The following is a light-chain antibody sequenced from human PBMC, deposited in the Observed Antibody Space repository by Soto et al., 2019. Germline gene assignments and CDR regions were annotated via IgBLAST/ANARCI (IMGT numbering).Light chain of an antibody. J-gene: IGLJ1*01. CDR2: EVT. V-gene: IGLV2-8*01. CDR1: SSDVGGYNY. CDR3: ASYLTTSPLEV. Sequence: QSALTQSPSASGSPGQSVTISCIGTSSDVGGYNYVSWYQHHPGKAPKLIIYEVTKRPSGVPDRFSGSRSGTTASLTISGLQAADEADYYCASYLTTSPLEVFGTGTKVTVL.